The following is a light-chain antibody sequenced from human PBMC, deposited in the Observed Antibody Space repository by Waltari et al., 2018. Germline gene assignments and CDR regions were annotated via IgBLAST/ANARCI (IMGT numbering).Light chain of an antibody. CDR3: AAWDDNLNGVV. CDR1: SSNIGSNP. V-gene: IGLV1-44*01. Sequence: QSVVTQPPSASGTPGQRVTISCSGGSSNIGSNPVNWYQQLPGTAPKLLIYNNYQRPSGGLDRFSGSKSGTSAALAISGLQSEDEADYYCAAWDDNLNGVVFGGGTKLSVL. CDR2: NNY. J-gene: IGLJ2*01.